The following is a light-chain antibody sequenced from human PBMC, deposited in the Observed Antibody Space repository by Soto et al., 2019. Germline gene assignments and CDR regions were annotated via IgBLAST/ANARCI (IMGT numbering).Light chain of an antibody. CDR2: DAS. V-gene: IGKV3-11*01. CDR1: QSVGSY. Sequence: EIVLTQSPATLSLSPGERATLSCRASQSVGSYLAWYQHKPGQAPRLLIYDASNRASGIPARFSGSGSGTDFTLTISSLEPEDFAVYYCQQRTIWPPYPFGQGTKLEIK. CDR3: QQRTIWPPYP. J-gene: IGKJ2*01.